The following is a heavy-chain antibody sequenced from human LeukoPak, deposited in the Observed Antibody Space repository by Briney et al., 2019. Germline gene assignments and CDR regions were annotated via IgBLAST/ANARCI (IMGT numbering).Heavy chain of an antibody. V-gene: IGHV4-38-2*01. CDR2: IYHSGST. D-gene: IGHD6-13*01. CDR1: GFTFNNGW. J-gene: IGHJ3*02. Sequence: GSLRLSCAASGFTFNNGWMSWVRQAPGKGLEWIGSIYHSGSTYYNPSLKSRVTISVDTSKNQFSLRLSSVTAADTAVYYCARHTGYRAFDIWGQGTMVTVSS. CDR3: ARHTGYRAFDI.